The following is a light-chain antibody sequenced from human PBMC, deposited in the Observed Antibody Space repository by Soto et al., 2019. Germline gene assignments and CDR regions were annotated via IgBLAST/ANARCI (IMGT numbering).Light chain of an antibody. CDR2: EVR. CDR3: TSYTGSATPYG. Sequence: QSALTQPASVSGSPGQSITISCTGTSSDVGGYNYVSWYQHHPGTAPKLMIYEVRHRPSGVSNRFSGSKSGNTASLTISGLQPEDDAIYYYTSYTGSATPYGFGTGTKVTVL. V-gene: IGLV2-14*01. CDR1: SSDVGGYNY. J-gene: IGLJ1*01.